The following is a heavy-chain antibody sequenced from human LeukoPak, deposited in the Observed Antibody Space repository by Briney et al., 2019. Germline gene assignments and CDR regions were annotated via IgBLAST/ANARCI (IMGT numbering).Heavy chain of an antibody. CDR1: GFTVSSNY. Sequence: GGSLRLSCAASGFTVSSNYMSWVRQAPGKGLEWVSVICSGGSTYYADSVKGRFTISRDNSKNTLYLQMNSLRAEDTAVYYCAREIRITMVRGVKSWFDPWGQGTLVTVSS. J-gene: IGHJ5*02. CDR2: ICSGGST. V-gene: IGHV3-53*01. D-gene: IGHD3-10*01. CDR3: AREIRITMVRGVKSWFDP.